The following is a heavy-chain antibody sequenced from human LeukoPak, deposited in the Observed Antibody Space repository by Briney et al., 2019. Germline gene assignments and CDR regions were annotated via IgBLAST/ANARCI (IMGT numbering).Heavy chain of an antibody. V-gene: IGHV3-48*03. CDR1: GFTFSTYE. J-gene: IGHJ5*02. Sequence: PGGSLRLSCAASGFTFSTYEMNWVRQAPGKGLEWVSYISGSGSTIYYADSVKGRFTISRDSAKNSLYLQMNSLRAEDTAVYYCARGSRERLFDPWGQGTLVTVSS. CDR2: ISGSGSTI. CDR3: ARGSRERLFDP. D-gene: IGHD6-25*01.